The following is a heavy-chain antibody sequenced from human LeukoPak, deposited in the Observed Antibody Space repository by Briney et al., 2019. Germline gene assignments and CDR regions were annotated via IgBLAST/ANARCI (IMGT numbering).Heavy chain of an antibody. Sequence: GRSLRLSCAASGFTFSSYAMSWVRRAPGKGLEWVSAVSGGAGSTYYADSVKGRFTISRDNSKNTLYLQMNSLRAEDTAVYYCAKASPSGYNILTGYYQVNYYFDYWGQGTLVTVSS. CDR2: VSGGAGST. V-gene: IGHV3-23*01. CDR1: GFTFSSYA. CDR3: AKASPSGYNILTGYYQVNYYFDY. J-gene: IGHJ4*02. D-gene: IGHD3-9*01.